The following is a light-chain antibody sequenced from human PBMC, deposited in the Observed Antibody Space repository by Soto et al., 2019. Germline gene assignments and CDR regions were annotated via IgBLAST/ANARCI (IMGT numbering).Light chain of an antibody. CDR3: QQYNSYSST. Sequence: DIQMTQSPSTLSASVGDRVTITCRASQSISSWLAWYQQKPGKAPKLLIYDAYSLESGVQSRFSGSGSGTEFTLTTSSLQPDDFATYYCQQYNSYSSTFGQGTRLEIK. J-gene: IGKJ5*01. CDR1: QSISSW. CDR2: DAY. V-gene: IGKV1-5*01.